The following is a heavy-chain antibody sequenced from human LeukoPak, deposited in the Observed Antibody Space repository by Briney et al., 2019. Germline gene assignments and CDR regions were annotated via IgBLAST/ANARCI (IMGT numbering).Heavy chain of an antibody. J-gene: IGHJ4*02. CDR1: GGSFSGYY. Sequence: SETLSLTCAVYGGSFSGYYWSWIRQPPGKGLEWIGEINHSGSTNYNPSLKSRVTISVDTSKNQFSLKLSSVTAADTAVYYCARGSPGDYYGLGNFDYWGQGTLVTVSS. CDR3: ARGSPGDYYGLGNFDY. CDR2: INHSGST. D-gene: IGHD3-10*01. V-gene: IGHV4-34*01.